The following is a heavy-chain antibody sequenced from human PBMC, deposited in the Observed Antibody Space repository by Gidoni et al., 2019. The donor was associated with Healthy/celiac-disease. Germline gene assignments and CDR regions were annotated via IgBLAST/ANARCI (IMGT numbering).Heavy chain of an antibody. CDR1: GFTFSSCA. CDR3: SGGYRYGNRYYFDY. V-gene: IGHV3-23*01. CDR2: ISGSGGSK. J-gene: IGHJ4*02. D-gene: IGHD5-18*01. Sequence: EVQLLESGGGLVQPGGSLRLSCAASGFTFSSCAMSGVRQARGKGLDWVTAISGSGGSKYDADAVKGRFTISRDNSKNTLYLQMNSLRAEDTAVYYCSGGYRYGNRYYFDYWGQGTLVTVSS.